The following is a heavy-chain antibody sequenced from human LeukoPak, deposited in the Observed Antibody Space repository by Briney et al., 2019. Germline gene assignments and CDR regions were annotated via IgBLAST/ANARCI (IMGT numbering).Heavy chain of an antibody. D-gene: IGHD4-23*01. CDR1: GYTFTSYA. Sequence: ASVKVSCKASGYTFTSYAMHWVRQAPGQRLEWMGWINAGNGNTKYSQKFQGRVTITRDTSASTAYMELSSLRSEDTAVYYCARIGDYGGNRPFDYWGQGTLVTVSS. CDR3: ARIGDYGGNRPFDY. J-gene: IGHJ4*02. CDR2: INAGNGNT. V-gene: IGHV1-3*01.